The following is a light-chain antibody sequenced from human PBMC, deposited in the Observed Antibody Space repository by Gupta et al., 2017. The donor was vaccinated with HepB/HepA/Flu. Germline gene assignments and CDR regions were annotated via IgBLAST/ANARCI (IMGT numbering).Light chain of an antibody. Sequence: DIVMTQSPDSLAVSLGERATINCKSSQSILYRPKNKNYLAWFQHKLGQPPKLLIYGASTRESGVPDRFSGSGSGTDFTLTISSLQAEDVAVYYCQQYYTSSSFGGGAEVEIK. CDR1: QSILYRPKNKNY. CDR3: QQYYTSSS. CDR2: GAS. J-gene: IGKJ4*01. V-gene: IGKV4-1*01.